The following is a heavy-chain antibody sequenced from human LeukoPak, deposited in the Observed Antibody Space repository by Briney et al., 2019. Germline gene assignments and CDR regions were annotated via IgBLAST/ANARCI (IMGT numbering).Heavy chain of an antibody. CDR2: IYHSGRT. Sequence: KPSETLSLTCTVSGYSISSGYFWVRIRQPPGKGLEWIGSIYHSGRTYYNPSLKSLVTISVDTSKNQFSLKLSSVTAADTAVYYCARTNDYDSSGYYSWDYYYYMDVWGKGTTVTVSS. V-gene: IGHV4-38-2*02. CDR3: ARTNDYDSSGYYSWDYYYYMDV. D-gene: IGHD3-22*01. J-gene: IGHJ6*03. CDR1: GYSISSGYF.